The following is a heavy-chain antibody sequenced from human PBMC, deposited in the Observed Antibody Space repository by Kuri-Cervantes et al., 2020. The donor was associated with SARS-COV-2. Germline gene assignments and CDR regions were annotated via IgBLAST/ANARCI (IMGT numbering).Heavy chain of an antibody. Sequence: GSLRLSCKGSGYSFTSYWIGWVRQMPGKGLEWMGIIYPGDSDTRYSPSFQGQVTISADKSISTAYLQWSSLKASDTAMYYCARLPPMTTQEYFQHWGQGTLVTVSS. V-gene: IGHV5-51*01. CDR3: ARLPPMTTQEYFQH. J-gene: IGHJ1*01. CDR1: GYSFTSYW. D-gene: IGHD3-22*01. CDR2: IYPGDSDT.